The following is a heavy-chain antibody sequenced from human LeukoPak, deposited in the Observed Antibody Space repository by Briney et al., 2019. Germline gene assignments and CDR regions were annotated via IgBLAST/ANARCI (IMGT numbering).Heavy chain of an antibody. CDR3: AREEPAGSTDY. Sequence: GGSLRLSCVASGFIFSSYPMHWVRQAPGKGLEYVSVVSGDGGTTYYTKSVKGRFTIYRDNSKNTLYLQMGSLREEDMAVYYCAREEPAGSTDYWGQGTLVTVSS. V-gene: IGHV3-64*01. CDR1: GFIFSSYP. J-gene: IGHJ4*02. D-gene: IGHD1-14*01. CDR2: VSGDGGTT.